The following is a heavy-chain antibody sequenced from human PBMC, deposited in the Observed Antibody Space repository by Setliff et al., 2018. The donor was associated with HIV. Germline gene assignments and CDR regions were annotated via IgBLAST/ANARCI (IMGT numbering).Heavy chain of an antibody. CDR3: ARDLHQPGYFYYVDV. J-gene: IGHJ6*03. D-gene: IGHD3-16*01. CDR2: IYYSGNT. Sequence: PSETLSLTCTVSGGSISSHYWSWIRQPPGKGLEWIGYIYYSGNTNYNPSLKSRVTISIDTSKNRFFLKLNSVTAADTAIYYCARDLHQPGYFYYVDVWGKGTAVTV. V-gene: IGHV4-59*11. CDR1: GGSISSHY.